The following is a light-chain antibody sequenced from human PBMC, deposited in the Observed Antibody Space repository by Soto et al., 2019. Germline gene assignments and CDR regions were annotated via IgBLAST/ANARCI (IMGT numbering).Light chain of an antibody. J-gene: IGLJ3*02. V-gene: IGLV2-8*01. CDR2: EVT. CDR3: GSRTADNHLVL. CDR1: SSDIGGYNY. Sequence: QSALTQPPSASGSPGQSVTVSCTGTSSDIGGYNYVSWYQQHPDKAPKLMIYEVTQRPSGVPDRFYGSKSGLTASLTGAGLQPDDEADYYCGSRTADNHLVLFGGGTTLTVL.